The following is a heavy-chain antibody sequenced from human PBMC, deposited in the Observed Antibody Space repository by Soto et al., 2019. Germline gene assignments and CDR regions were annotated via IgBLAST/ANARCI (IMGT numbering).Heavy chain of an antibody. Sequence: SETLSLTCTVSGGSISSYYWSWIRQPAGKGLEWIGRIYTSGSTNYNPSLKSRVTMSVDTSKNQFSLKLSSVTAADTAVYYCARDSYSSSWSPNWFDPWGQGTLVTVSS. CDR2: IYTSGST. CDR1: GGSISSYY. V-gene: IGHV4-4*07. CDR3: ARDSYSSSWSPNWFDP. J-gene: IGHJ5*02. D-gene: IGHD6-13*01.